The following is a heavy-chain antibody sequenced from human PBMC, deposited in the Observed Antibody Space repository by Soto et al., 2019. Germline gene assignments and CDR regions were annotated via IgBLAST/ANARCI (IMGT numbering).Heavy chain of an antibody. Sequence: QVQLVESGGGVVQPGRSLRLSCAASGFTFSSFGMHWVRQAPGKGLEWVAVISYDGSNKYYADSVKGRFTISRDNSKNTLYLQMNSLSAEDTAIYYCAKDRGYTYGRGFDYWGQGTLVTVSS. CDR3: AKDRGYTYGRGFDY. CDR2: ISYDGSNK. CDR1: GFTFSSFG. D-gene: IGHD5-18*01. V-gene: IGHV3-30*18. J-gene: IGHJ4*02.